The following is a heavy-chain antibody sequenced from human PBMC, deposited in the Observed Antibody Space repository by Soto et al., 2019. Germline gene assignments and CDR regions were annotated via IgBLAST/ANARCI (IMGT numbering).Heavy chain of an antibody. CDR3: ARGASTSCHERIDP. V-gene: IGHV4-39*01. Sequence: SETLSLTCTVSGGSISSSSYYWGWIRQPPGKGLEWIGSIYYSGSTYYNPSLKSRVTISVDTSKNQFSLKLSSVTAADTAVYYCARGASTSCHERIDPWGKGTRVTVSS. CDR2: IYYSGST. J-gene: IGHJ5*02. D-gene: IGHD2-2*01. CDR1: GGSISSSSYY.